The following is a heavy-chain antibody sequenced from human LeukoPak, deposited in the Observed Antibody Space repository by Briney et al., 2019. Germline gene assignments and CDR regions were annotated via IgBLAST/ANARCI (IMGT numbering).Heavy chain of an antibody. Sequence: ASVKVSCKASGGTFISYAISWVRQAPGQGLEWMGGIIPIFGTANYAQKFQGRVTITADESTSTAYMELSSLRSEDTAVYYCARGFGYYYGSSGYYQAYYWGQGTLVTVSS. V-gene: IGHV1-69*13. CDR2: IIPIFGTA. J-gene: IGHJ4*02. CDR1: GGTFISYA. D-gene: IGHD3-22*01. CDR3: ARGFGYYYGSSGYYQAYY.